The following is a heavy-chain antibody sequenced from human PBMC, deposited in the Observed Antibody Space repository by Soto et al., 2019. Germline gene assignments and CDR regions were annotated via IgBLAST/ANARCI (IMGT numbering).Heavy chain of an antibody. CDR3: ARVHGPYYCSGGSCYSYNWFDP. CDR2: TYYSGST. D-gene: IGHD2-15*01. J-gene: IGHJ5*02. Sequence: SETLSLTCTVSGGSISSYYWSWIRQPPGKGLEWIGYTYYSGSTNYNPSLKSRVTISVDTSKNQFSLKLSSVTAADTAVYYCARVHGPYYCSGGSCYSYNWFDPWGQGTLVTVSS. CDR1: GGSISSYY. V-gene: IGHV4-59*01.